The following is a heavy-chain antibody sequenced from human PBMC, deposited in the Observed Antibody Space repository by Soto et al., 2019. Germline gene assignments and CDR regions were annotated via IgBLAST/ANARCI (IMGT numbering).Heavy chain of an antibody. CDR1: GGSISSYY. V-gene: IGHV4-59*08. D-gene: IGHD3-9*01. CDR2: IYYSGST. J-gene: IGHJ5*02. Sequence: QVQLQESGPGLVKPSETLSLTCTVSGGSISSYYWSWIRQPPGKGLEWIGYIYYSGSTNYNPSLKSRVTISVDTSKNQFSLKLSSVTAADTAVYYCARQTFVLRYFDWLESREVLNWFDPWGQGTLVTVSS. CDR3: ARQTFVLRYFDWLESREVLNWFDP.